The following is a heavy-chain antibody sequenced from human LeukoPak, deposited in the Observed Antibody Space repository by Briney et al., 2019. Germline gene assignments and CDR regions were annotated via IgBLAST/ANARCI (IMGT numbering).Heavy chain of an antibody. CDR2: INWSDGST. J-gene: IGHJ4*02. CDR1: GFALDEHG. Sequence: RGSLRVSCIASGFALDEHGMSWVRQVPGKGLDWVAGINWSDGSTGYADPFRDRFTITRDNAKNSLYLQMDSLRAGDPALYYCSRAPITSPFYFDYWGQGTLVTVSS. CDR3: SRAPITSPFYFDY. V-gene: IGHV3-20*04. D-gene: IGHD2-2*01.